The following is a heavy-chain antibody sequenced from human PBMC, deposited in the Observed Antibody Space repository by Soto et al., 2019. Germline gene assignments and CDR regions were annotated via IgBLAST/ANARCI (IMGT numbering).Heavy chain of an antibody. CDR1: GGSFGAYY. V-gene: IGHV4-34*01. D-gene: IGHD3-9*01. J-gene: IGHJ4*02. CDR3: ARGTNLRCFD. Sequence: TSETLSLTCAAYGGSFGAYYWTWIRQPPGKGLEWIGEINHSGSTNYNPSLESRVTISVDTSKNQFSLKLSSVTAADTAVYYCARGTNLRCFDWGQGTLVIVSS. CDR2: INHSGST.